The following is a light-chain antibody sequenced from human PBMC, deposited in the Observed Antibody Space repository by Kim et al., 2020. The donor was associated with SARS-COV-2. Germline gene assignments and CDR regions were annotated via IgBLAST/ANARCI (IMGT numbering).Light chain of an antibody. CDR3: CSYAGSSTFVV. J-gene: IGLJ2*01. CDR1: SSDVGSYNL. V-gene: IGLV2-23*02. Sequence: QSALTQPASVSGSPGQSITISCTGTSSDVGSYNLVSWYQHHPGKVPKLMIYEVSKRPSGVSNRFSGSKSGNTASLTISGLQAEDEADYYCCSYAGSSTFVVFGGGTQLTVL. CDR2: EVS.